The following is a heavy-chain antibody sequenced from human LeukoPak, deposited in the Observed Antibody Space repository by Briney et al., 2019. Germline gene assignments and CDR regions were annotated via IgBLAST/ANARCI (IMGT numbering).Heavy chain of an antibody. CDR3: ARDAYPGLSVVTLYYMDV. CDR1: GGTFSSYA. Sequence: GASVKVSCKASGGTFSSYAISWVRQAPGQGLEWMGGIIPIFGTANYAQKFQGRVTITTDESTSTAYMELSSLRSEDTAVYYCARDAYPGLSVVTLYYMDVWGKGTTVTVSS. D-gene: IGHD3-22*01. CDR2: IIPIFGTA. J-gene: IGHJ6*03. V-gene: IGHV1-69*05.